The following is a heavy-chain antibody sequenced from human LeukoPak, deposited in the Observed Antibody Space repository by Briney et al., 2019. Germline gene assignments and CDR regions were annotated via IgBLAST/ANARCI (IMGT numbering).Heavy chain of an antibody. D-gene: IGHD3-22*01. V-gene: IGHV4-31*03. CDR2: IYYSGST. J-gene: IGHJ4*02. Sequence: SQTLSLTCTVSGGSISSGGYYWSWIRQHPGKGLEWIGYIYYSGSTYYNPSLKSRVTISVDTSKNQFSLKLSSVTAADTAVYYCARAGYYYDSSGLFDYWGQGTLVTVSS. CDR1: GGSISSGGYY. CDR3: ARAGYYYDSSGLFDY.